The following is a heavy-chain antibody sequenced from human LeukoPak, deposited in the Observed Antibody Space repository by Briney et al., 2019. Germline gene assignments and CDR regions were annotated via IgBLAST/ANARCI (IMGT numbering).Heavy chain of an antibody. J-gene: IGHJ4*02. CDR1: GGSISSYY. D-gene: IGHD4-17*01. Sequence: SETLSLTCTVSGGSISSYYWSWIRQPPGKGLEWIGYIYYSGSTNYNPSLKSRVTISVDTSKNQFSLKLSSVTAADTAVYYCARVHDYGDYGPDYWGQGTLVTVSS. V-gene: IGHV4-59*08. CDR2: IYYSGST. CDR3: ARVHDYGDYGPDY.